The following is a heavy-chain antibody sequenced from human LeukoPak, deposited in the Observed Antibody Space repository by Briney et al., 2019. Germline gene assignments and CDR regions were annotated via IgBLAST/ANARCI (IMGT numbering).Heavy chain of an antibody. D-gene: IGHD4-23*01. CDR1: GFTFSRYA. CDR3: ARDNYGGNSHFDY. Sequence: GGSLRLSCATSGFTFSRYAMAWVRQAPGKGLEWVSYISSSSSTIYYADSVKGRFTISRDNAKNSLYLQMNSLRAEDTAVYYCARDNYGGNSHFDYWGQGTLVTVSS. CDR2: ISSSSSTI. J-gene: IGHJ4*02. V-gene: IGHV3-48*01.